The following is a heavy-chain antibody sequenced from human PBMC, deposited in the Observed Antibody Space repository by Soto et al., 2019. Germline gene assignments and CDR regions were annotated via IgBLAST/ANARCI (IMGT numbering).Heavy chain of an antibody. V-gene: IGHV3-48*03. D-gene: IGHD6-13*01. CDR2: ISSSGSTI. Sequence: GGSLRLSCAASGFTFSSYEMNWVRQAPGKGLEWVSYISSSGSTIYYADSVKGRFTIARDNAKNSLYMQMNSLRAEATAVYYCARGAGGSSWYYFDYWGQGTLVTVSS. J-gene: IGHJ4*02. CDR3: ARGAGGSSWYYFDY. CDR1: GFTFSSYE.